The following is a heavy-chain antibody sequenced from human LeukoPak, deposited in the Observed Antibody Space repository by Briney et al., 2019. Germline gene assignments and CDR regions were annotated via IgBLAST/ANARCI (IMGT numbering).Heavy chain of an antibody. Sequence: SETLSLTCTVSGGSISSYYWSWIRQPAGKGLEWSGRIYSSGSTNYNPSLKSRVTISVDKSKNQFSLKLSSVTAADTAVYYCAKDRGRIAAAGTFDYWGQGTVVTVSS. CDR2: IYSSGST. CDR3: AKDRGRIAAAGTFDY. CDR1: GGSISSYY. J-gene: IGHJ4*02. V-gene: IGHV4-4*07. D-gene: IGHD6-13*01.